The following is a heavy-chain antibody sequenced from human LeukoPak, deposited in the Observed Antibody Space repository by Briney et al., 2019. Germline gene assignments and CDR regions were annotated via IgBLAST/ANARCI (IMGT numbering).Heavy chain of an antibody. V-gene: IGHV1-18*01. Sequence: RASVKVSCKASGGTFSSYAISWVRQAPGQGLEWMGGISDYNGDTNYGQKFQGRVTMTTDTSTSTAYMELRSLRSDDTAVYYCARDIYYYGLGSYSDVFDIWGQGTMVTVSS. CDR2: ISDYNGDT. D-gene: IGHD3-10*01. CDR1: GGTFSSYA. CDR3: ARDIYYYGLGSYSDVFDI. J-gene: IGHJ3*02.